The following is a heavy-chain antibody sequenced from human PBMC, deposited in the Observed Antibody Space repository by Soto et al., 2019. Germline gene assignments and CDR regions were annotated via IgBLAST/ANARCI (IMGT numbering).Heavy chain of an antibody. Sequence: ASVKVSCKASGYTFTSYAMHWVRQAPGQRXEWMGWINAGNGNTKYSQKFQGRVTITRDTSASTAYMELSSLRSEDTAVYYCATSRSYYYDSSGYDAPFDYWGQGTLVTVSS. CDR3: ATSRSYYYDSSGYDAPFDY. D-gene: IGHD3-22*01. V-gene: IGHV1-3*01. J-gene: IGHJ4*02. CDR1: GYTFTSYA. CDR2: INAGNGNT.